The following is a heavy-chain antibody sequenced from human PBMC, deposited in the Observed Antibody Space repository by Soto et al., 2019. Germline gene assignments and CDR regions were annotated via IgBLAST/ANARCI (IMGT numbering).Heavy chain of an antibody. CDR3: AKVCLATVTTFICMDV. J-gene: IGHJ6*02. V-gene: IGHV3-30*18. Sequence: QVQLVESGGGVVQPGRSLRLSCAASGFTFSSYGMHWVRQAPGKGLEWVAVISYDGSNKYYADSVKGRFTISRDNSKNTLYLQMNSLRAEDTAVYYCAKVCLATVTTFICMDVGGQGTTVTVSS. CDR2: ISYDGSNK. CDR1: GFTFSSYG. D-gene: IGHD4-17*01.